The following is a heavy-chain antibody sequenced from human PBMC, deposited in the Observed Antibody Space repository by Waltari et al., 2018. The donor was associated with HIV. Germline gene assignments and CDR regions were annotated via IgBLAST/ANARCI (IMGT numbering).Heavy chain of an antibody. D-gene: IGHD2-15*01. CDR1: GGSISSSSYY. Sequence: QLHLQESGPGLVKPSETLSLTCTVPGGSISSSSYYWGWIRQPPGKGLGWIGSIYDSGGTYYNPSLKSRVTISVDTSKNQFSRKLSSVTAADTAVYYCARQGCSGGSCYYGMDVWGQGTTVTVSS. V-gene: IGHV4-39*01. CDR3: ARQGCSGGSCYYGMDV. CDR2: IYDSGGT. J-gene: IGHJ6*02.